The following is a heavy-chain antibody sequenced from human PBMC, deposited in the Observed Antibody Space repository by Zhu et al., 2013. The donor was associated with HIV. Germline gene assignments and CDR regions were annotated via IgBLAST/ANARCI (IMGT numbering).Heavy chain of an antibody. CDR1: GYTFTEHR. Sequence: VQLVQSGAEVKKPGASVKVSCKASGYTFTEHRIYWVRQAPGKRLEWVGLIHPVNGETIYAETFSDRVTITADTSLDTAYLELTSLRSDDTAVYFCATGYPIRFLANFWGQGTLVTASS. D-gene: IGHD3-3*01. CDR3: ATGYPIRFLANF. V-gene: IGHV1-69-2*01. CDR2: IHPVNGET. J-gene: IGHJ4*02.